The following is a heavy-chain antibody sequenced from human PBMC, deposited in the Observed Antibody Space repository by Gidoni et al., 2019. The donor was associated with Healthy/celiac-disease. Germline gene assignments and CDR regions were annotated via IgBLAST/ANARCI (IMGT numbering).Heavy chain of an antibody. D-gene: IGHD6-25*01. CDR1: GFTFSSYS. J-gene: IGHJ3*02. Sequence: EVQLVESGGGLVKPGGSLRLSCAASGFTFSSYSMNWVRQAPGKGLEWVSSISSSSSYIYYADSVKGRFTISRDNAKNSLYLQMNSLRAEDTAVYYCARDTRTRGNLPGYPFDIWGQGTMVTVSS. V-gene: IGHV3-21*01. CDR2: ISSSSSYI. CDR3: ARDTRTRGNLPGYPFDI.